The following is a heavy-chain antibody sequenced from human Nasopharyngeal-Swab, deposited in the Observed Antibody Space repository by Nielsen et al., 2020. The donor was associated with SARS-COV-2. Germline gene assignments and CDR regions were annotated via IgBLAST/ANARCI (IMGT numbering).Heavy chain of an antibody. J-gene: IGHJ4*02. D-gene: IGHD3-3*01. CDR2: IYYSGST. CDR3: ARILTIFGVVASYYFDY. V-gene: IGHV4-59*01. CDR1: GGSISSYY. Sequence: SETLSLTCTVSGGSISSYYWSWIRQPPGKGLEWIVYIYYSGSTNYNPSLKSRVTISVDTSKNQFSLKLSSVTAADTAVYYCARILTIFGVVASYYFDYWGQGTLVTVSS.